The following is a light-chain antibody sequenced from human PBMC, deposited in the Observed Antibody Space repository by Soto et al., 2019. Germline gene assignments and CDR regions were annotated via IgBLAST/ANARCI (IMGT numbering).Light chain of an antibody. Sequence: EIVMTQSPATLSVSPGERATLSCRASQSVSSSLAWYQHKPGQAPRLLIYGASIRATGIPARFSGSGSGTEFTLTISSVQSEDFAAYYCQQYSNRYTFGQGTKLEIK. CDR2: GAS. J-gene: IGKJ2*01. CDR1: QSVSSS. V-gene: IGKV3D-15*01. CDR3: QQYSNRYT.